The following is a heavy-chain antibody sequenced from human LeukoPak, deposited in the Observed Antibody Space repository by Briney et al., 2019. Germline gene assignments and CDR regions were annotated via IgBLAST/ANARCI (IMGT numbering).Heavy chain of an antibody. V-gene: IGHV1-69*15. J-gene: IGHJ4*02. CDR2: IIPIFGTA. CDR3: ARDGDPNTATLDY. D-gene: IGHD5-18*01. Sequence: SVKVSCKASGGTFSSYAISWVRQAPGQGLEWMGRIIPIFGTANYAQKFQGRVTITADESTSTAYMELSSLRSEDTAVYYCARDGDPNTATLDYWGQGTLVTVSS. CDR1: GGTFSSYA.